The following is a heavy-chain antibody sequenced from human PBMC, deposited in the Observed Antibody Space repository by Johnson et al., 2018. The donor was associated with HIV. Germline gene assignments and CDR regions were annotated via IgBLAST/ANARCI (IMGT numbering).Heavy chain of an antibody. Sequence: EVQLVESGGGLVQPGRSLRLSCAASGFTFDDYAMHWVRQAPGKGLEWVSGISWNSGSRDYADSVKGRFTISRDNAKNSLYLQMNSLRGDDKALFYCARLSPAHAFDILGQGTMVTVSS. CDR2: ISWNSGSR. CDR3: ARLSPAHAFDI. D-gene: IGHD5-12*01. CDR1: GFTFDDYA. J-gene: IGHJ3*02. V-gene: IGHV3-9*01.